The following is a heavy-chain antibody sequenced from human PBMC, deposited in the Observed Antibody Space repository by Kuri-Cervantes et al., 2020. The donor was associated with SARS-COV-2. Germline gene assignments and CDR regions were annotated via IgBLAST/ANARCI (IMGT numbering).Heavy chain of an antibody. V-gene: IGHV1-69*05. D-gene: IGHD1-26*01. CDR1: GGTFSSYA. Sequence: SVKVSCKASGGTFSSYAISWVRQAPGQGLEWMGGIIPIFGTANYAQKFQGRVTMTTDTSTSTAYMELRSLRSDDTAVYYCARDRGSYYSTDYYYYYMDVWGKGTTVTVSS. CDR2: IIPIFGTA. J-gene: IGHJ6*03. CDR3: ARDRGSYYSTDYYYYYMDV.